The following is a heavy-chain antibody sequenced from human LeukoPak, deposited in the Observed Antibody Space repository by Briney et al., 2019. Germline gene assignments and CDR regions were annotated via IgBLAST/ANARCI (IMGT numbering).Heavy chain of an antibody. V-gene: IGHV1-2*02. Sequence: GASVKVSFKASGYTFTGYYMHWVRQAPGQGLEWMGWINPNSGGTNYAQKFQGRVTMTRDTSISTAYMELSRLRSDDTAVYYCARGALYGLLWFGEVAFDIWGQGTMVTVSS. CDR3: ARGALYGLLWFGEVAFDI. D-gene: IGHD3-10*01. CDR2: INPNSGGT. CDR1: GYTFTGYY. J-gene: IGHJ3*02.